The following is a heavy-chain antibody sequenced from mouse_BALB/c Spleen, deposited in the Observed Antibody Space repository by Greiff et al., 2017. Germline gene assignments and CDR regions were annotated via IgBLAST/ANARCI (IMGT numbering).Heavy chain of an antibody. V-gene: IGHV2-6-7*01. D-gene: IGHD1-1*01. J-gene: IGHJ4*01. Sequence: QVQLKESGPGLVAPSQSLSITCTVSGFSLTGYGVNWVRQPPGKGLEWLGMIWGDGSTDYNSALKSRLSISKDNSKSQVFLKMNSLQTDDTARYYCARDYYVSSYFYAMDYWGQGTSVTVSS. CDR1: GFSLTGYG. CDR3: ARDYYVSSYFYAMDY. CDR2: IWGDGST.